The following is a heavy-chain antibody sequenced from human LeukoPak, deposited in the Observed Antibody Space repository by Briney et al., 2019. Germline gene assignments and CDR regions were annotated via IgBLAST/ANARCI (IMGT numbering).Heavy chain of an antibody. V-gene: IGHV3-30*02. Sequence: GGSLRLSCAASGFIFSTYGMHWVRQAPGKGLEWVAFIQFDGSEKFYADSVKGRFTISRDNSKNTLYLQMNSLRPEDTSVYYYAEDQKLQPFHYWGQGTLVTVSS. CDR2: IQFDGSEK. CDR1: GFIFSTYG. CDR3: AEDQKLQPFHY. D-gene: IGHD1-1*01. J-gene: IGHJ4*02.